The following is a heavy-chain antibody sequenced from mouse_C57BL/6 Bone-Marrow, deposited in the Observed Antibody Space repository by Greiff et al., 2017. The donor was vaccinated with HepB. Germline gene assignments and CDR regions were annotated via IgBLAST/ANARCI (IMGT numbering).Heavy chain of an antibody. CDR1: GYTFTDYE. CDR3: TDYYGSSYVGY. J-gene: IGHJ2*01. Sequence: QVQLQPSGAELVRPGASVTLSCKASGYTFTDYEMHWVKQTPVHGLEWIGAIDPETGGTAYNQKFKGKAILTADKSSSTAYMELRSLTSEDSAVYYCTDYYGSSYVGYWGQGTTLTVSS. D-gene: IGHD1-1*01. CDR2: IDPETGGT. V-gene: IGHV1-15*01.